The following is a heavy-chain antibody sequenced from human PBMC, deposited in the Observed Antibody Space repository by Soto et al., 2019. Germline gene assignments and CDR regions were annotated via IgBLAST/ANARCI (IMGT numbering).Heavy chain of an antibody. Sequence: SGGSLRLSCAASGFTFSSYAMSWVRQAPGKGLEWVSAISGSGGSTYYADSVKGRFTISRDNSKNTLYLQMNSLRAEDTAVYYCAKADRPRYCSGGSCYHLMDYWGQGTLVTVSS. V-gene: IGHV3-23*01. CDR2: ISGSGGST. CDR3: AKADRPRYCSGGSCYHLMDY. J-gene: IGHJ4*02. CDR1: GFTFSSYA. D-gene: IGHD2-15*01.